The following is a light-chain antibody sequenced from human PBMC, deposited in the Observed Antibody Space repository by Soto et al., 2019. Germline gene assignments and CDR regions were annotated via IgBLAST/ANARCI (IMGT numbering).Light chain of an antibody. J-gene: IGLJ2*01. CDR3: GADHGSGSNFVV. V-gene: IGLV9-49*01. Sequence: QPVLTQPPSASASLGASVTLTCTLSSGYSNYKVDWYQQRPGKGPRFVMRVGTGGIVGSKGEGIPDRFSVVGSGLNRYLTIKNSQEEDESDDHCGADHGSGSNFVVFGGGTKLTVL. CDR2: VGTGGIVG. CDR1: SGYSNYK.